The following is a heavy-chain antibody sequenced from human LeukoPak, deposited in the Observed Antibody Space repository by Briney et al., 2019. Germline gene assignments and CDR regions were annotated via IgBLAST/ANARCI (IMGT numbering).Heavy chain of an antibody. J-gene: IGHJ4*02. V-gene: IGHV1-18*01. D-gene: IGHD6-13*01. Sequence: ASVKVSCKASGYTFTSYGISWVRQAPGQGLEWMGWISAYNGNTNYAQKLQGRVTMTTDTSTSTAYMGLRSLRSDDTAVYYCAREPPPLNIGGQLVPDYWGQGTLVTVSS. CDR3: AREPPPLNIGGQLVPDY. CDR1: GYTFTSYG. CDR2: ISAYNGNT.